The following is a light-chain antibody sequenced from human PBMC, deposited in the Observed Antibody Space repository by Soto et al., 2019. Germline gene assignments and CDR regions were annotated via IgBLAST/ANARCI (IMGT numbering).Light chain of an antibody. CDR1: QSVSSNY. CDR2: GAS. Sequence: ESVLTQSPGTLSLSPGERATLSCRASQSVSSNYLAWYQQKPGQAPRLLIYGASTRATGIPDRFSGSGSGTDFTLTISRLEPEDSAVYYCQQYGSSPTWTFGQGTQV. J-gene: IGKJ1*01. V-gene: IGKV3-20*01. CDR3: QQYGSSPTWT.